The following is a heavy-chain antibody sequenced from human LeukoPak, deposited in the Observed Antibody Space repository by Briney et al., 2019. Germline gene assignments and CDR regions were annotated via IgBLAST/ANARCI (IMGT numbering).Heavy chain of an antibody. Sequence: ASVKVSRKASGYTFTSYYMHWVRQAPGQGLEWMGIINPSGGSTSYAQKFQGRVTMTRDTSTSTVYMELSSLRSEDTAVYYCEVVVVAATEIMDYWGQGTLVTVSS. V-gene: IGHV1-46*01. J-gene: IGHJ4*02. CDR3: EVVVVAATEIMDY. D-gene: IGHD2-15*01. CDR1: GYTFTSYY. CDR2: INPSGGST.